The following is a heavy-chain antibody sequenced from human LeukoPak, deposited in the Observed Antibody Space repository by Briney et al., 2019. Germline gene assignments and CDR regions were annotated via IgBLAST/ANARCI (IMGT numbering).Heavy chain of an antibody. J-gene: IGHJ6*02. V-gene: IGHV3-21*04. CDR1: GFTFSSYS. CDR3: ARDNGGNARYYDMDV. CDR2: ISSSSSYI. Sequence: PGGSLRLSCAASGFTFSSYSMNWVRQAPGKGLEWVSSISSSSSYIYYADSVKGRFTISRDNAKNSVYLQMNSLRAEDTAVYYCARDNGGNARYYDMDVWGQGTTDTVS. D-gene: IGHD2-8*01.